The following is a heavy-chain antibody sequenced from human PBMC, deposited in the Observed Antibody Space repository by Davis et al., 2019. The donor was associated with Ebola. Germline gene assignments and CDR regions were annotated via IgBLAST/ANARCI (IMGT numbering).Heavy chain of an antibody. CDR3: ARMVSSSWYADAFDI. V-gene: IGHV4-30-4*01. D-gene: IGHD6-13*01. J-gene: IGHJ3*02. CDR1: GGSISSGDYY. CDR2: IYYSGST. Sequence: MPSETLSLTCTVSGGSISSGDYYWSWIRQPPGKGLEWIGYIYYSGSTYYNPSLKSRVTISVDKSKNQFSLKLSSVTAADTAVYYCARMVSSSWYADAFDIWGQGTMVTVSS.